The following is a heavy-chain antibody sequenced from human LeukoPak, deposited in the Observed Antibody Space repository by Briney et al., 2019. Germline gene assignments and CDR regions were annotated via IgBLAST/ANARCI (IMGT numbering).Heavy chain of an antibody. J-gene: IGHJ4*02. V-gene: IGHV4-4*07. D-gene: IGHD4-17*01. Sequence: SETLSLTCTVSGGSISSYYWSWIRQPAGKGLEWIGRIYTSGSTNYNPSLKSRVTTSIDTSNNQFSLKVRSVTAADTAVYYCARGGGDHGDLANDYWGQGTLVTVSS. CDR3: ARGGGDHGDLANDY. CDR1: GGSISSYY. CDR2: IYTSGST.